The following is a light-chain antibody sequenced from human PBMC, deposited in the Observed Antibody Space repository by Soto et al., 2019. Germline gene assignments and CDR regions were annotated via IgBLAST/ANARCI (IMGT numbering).Light chain of an antibody. J-gene: IGKJ1*01. CDR3: QQYGISPRT. V-gene: IGKV3-20*01. CDR1: QSVTGRY. Sequence: EVVLTQSPDTLSLSPGERATLSCRASQSVTGRYLAWYQQKPGQAPSLLIYGASSRATGIPDRFSGSGSGTDFTLTISRLEPEDFAVYYCQQYGISPRTFGPGTKVDIK. CDR2: GAS.